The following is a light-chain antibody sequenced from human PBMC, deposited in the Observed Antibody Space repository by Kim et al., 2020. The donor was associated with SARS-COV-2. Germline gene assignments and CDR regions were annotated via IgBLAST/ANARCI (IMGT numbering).Light chain of an antibody. V-gene: IGKV1-33*01. Sequence: SASVGDRVTITCQASQYINKYLNWYQQKPGKAPKLLIYDASNLEPGVPSRFSGSGSGTDFIFTITSLQPEDIATYYCQQYLNFLTFGGGTKVDIK. CDR3: QQYLNFLT. CDR1: QYINKY. CDR2: DAS. J-gene: IGKJ4*01.